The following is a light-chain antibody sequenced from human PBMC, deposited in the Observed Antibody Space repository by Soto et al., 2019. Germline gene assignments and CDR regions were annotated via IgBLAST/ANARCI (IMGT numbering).Light chain of an antibody. CDR2: GAS. CDR1: QSVRSNY. CDR3: QQYGSSGT. J-gene: IGKJ1*01. Sequence: EIVWTQSPGTRSLSPWERATLSCRASQSVRSNYLAWSKQKPGRAPRLLIYGASNRATGIPDRFSGSGSGTDSTLTIRRLEPEDFAVYYCQQYGSSGTFGQGTKVDIK. V-gene: IGKV3-20*01.